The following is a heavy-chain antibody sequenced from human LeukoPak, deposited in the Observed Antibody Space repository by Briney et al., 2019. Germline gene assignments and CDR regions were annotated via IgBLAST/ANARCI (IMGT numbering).Heavy chain of an antibody. J-gene: IGHJ4*02. CDR1: GGTFSSYA. CDR3: ARTLEYSSSSVSFDY. CDR2: IIPIFGTA. V-gene: IGHV1-69*05. D-gene: IGHD6-6*01. Sequence: ASVKVSCKASGGTFSSYAISWVRQAPGQGLEWMGGIIPIFGTANYAQKFQGRVTITTDESTSTAYMELSSQRSEDTAVYYCARTLEYSSSSVSFDYWGQGTLVTVSS.